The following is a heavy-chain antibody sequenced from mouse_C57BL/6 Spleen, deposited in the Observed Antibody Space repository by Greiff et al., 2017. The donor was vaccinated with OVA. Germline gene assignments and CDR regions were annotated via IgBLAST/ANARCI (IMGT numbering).Heavy chain of an antibody. J-gene: IGHJ4*01. V-gene: IGHV2-6-1*01. CDR2: IWSDGST. CDR1: GFSLISYG. D-gene: IGHD3-2*01. Sequence: VQRVESGPGLVAPSQSLSITCTVSGFSLISYGVHWVRQPPGKGLEWLVVIWSDGSTTYNSTLKSRLSISKDNSKSQVFLKMNSLQTDDTAMYYCARHERQGHYAMDYWGQGTSVTVSS. CDR3: ARHERQGHYAMDY.